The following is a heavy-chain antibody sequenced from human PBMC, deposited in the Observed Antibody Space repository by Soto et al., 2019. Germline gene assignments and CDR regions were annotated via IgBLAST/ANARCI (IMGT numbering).Heavy chain of an antibody. J-gene: IGHJ4*02. CDR2: IKQDGSEK. V-gene: IGHV3-7*01. Sequence: PGGSLRLSCAASGFTFSRYWMSWVHQAPGKGLEWVANIKQDGSEKYYVDSVKGRFTISRDNAKNSLYLQMNSLRAEDTAVYYCARVTWIQLLNYFDYWGQGTLVTVSS. D-gene: IGHD5-18*01. CDR3: ARVTWIQLLNYFDY. CDR1: GFTFSRYW.